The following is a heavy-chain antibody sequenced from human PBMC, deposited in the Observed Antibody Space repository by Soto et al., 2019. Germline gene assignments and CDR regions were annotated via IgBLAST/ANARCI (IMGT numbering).Heavy chain of an antibody. J-gene: IGHJ4*02. CDR2: ISGFNGNT. V-gene: IGHV1-18*01. CDR1: GYTFNFYG. D-gene: IGHD2-2*03. CDR3: ASIGVSSGHGSPDFES. Sequence: QVQLVQSGAEVKKPGASVKVSCKASGYTFNFYGITWVRQAPGQGLEWMGWISGFNGNTNYAAALQGRVTMTTDTSTSTAYMELRGLRSDDTAVYYCASIGVSSGHGSPDFESWGQGTLVTVSS.